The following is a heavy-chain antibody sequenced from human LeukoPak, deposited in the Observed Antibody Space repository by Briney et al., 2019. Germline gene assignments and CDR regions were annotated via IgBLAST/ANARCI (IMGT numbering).Heavy chain of an antibody. CDR1: GGTFSSYA. D-gene: IGHD5-24*01. CDR2: IIPILGIA. CDR3: ARTSLDEATIF. Sequence: ASVKVSCKASGGTFSSYAISWVRQAPGQGLEWMGRIIPILGIANYAQKFQGRVTITADKSTSTAYMELSSLRSEDTAVYYCARTSLDEATIFWGQGTLVTVSS. J-gene: IGHJ4*02. V-gene: IGHV1-69*04.